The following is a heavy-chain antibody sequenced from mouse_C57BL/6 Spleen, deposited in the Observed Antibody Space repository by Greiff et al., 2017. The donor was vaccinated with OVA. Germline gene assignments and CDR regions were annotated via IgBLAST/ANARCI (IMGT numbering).Heavy chain of an antibody. CDR3: TRCDYGSSSYYSMDY. D-gene: IGHD1-1*01. V-gene: IGHV1-15*01. CDR2: IDPETGGT. Sequence: VQLQQSGAELVRPGASVTLSFKASGYTFTDYEMHWVKQTPVPGLEWIGAIDPETGGTAYTQTFKGKAILTADKSSSTAYMERRSLTSEDSAVYYCTRCDYGSSSYYSMDYWGQGTSVTVSS. J-gene: IGHJ4*01. CDR1: GYTFTDYE.